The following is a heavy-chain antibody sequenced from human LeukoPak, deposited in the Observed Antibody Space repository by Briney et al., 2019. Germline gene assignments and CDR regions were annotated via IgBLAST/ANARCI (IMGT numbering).Heavy chain of an antibody. D-gene: IGHD6-19*01. CDR2: IYHSGST. CDR1: DDSISSGFY. J-gene: IGHJ4*02. CDR3: ASRITVAGNYFDY. Sequence: SETLSLTCTVSDDSISSGFYWGWIRQPPGKGLEWIGSIYHSGSTYYNPSLKSRVTISVDTSKNQFSLRLSSVTAADTAVYYCASRITVAGNYFDYWGQGTLVTVSS. V-gene: IGHV4-38-2*02.